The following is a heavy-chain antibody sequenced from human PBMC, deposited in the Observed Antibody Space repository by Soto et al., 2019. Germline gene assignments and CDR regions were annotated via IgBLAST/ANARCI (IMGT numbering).Heavy chain of an antibody. Sequence: SGGSLRLSCAGSGFTFSNFPLHWVRQAPGKGLEWVAVISFDGANKYYADSVKGRFALSRDNSKNTVFLQMNSLRRDDTATYYCARRPLVTTRYFQHWGQGTQVTVSS. D-gene: IGHD4-4*01. CDR2: ISFDGANK. CDR3: ARRPLVTTRYFQH. V-gene: IGHV3-30*09. J-gene: IGHJ1*01. CDR1: GFTFSNFP.